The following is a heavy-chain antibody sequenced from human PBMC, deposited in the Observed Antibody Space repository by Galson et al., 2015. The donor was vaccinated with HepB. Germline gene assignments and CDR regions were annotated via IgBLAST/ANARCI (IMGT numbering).Heavy chain of an antibody. CDR1: GDSVSSKSVA. D-gene: IGHD3-10*01. Sequence: CAISGDSVSSKSVAWNWVRQSPSRGLEWLGGTYLRSRWSNEYAVSVKGRITVNADTCKNQFSLQLSSVTPEDTAVYYCAKDSVIMVRGVADYWGQGTLVTVSS. CDR3: AKDSVIMVRGVADY. J-gene: IGHJ4*02. V-gene: IGHV6-1*01. CDR2: TYLRSRWSN.